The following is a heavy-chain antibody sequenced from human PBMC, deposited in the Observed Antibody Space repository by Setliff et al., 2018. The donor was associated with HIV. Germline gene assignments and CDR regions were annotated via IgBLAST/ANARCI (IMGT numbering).Heavy chain of an antibody. Sequence: GGSLRLSCAASGFTFSDYYMDWVRQAPGKGLEWVGRTRNKANTYTTKYAASVKGRFTISRDDSKNSLYLQMNSLKTEDTAVYFCARGESFYDSSGNYLDYWGQGTLVTVSS. CDR3: ARGESFYDSSGNYLDY. V-gene: IGHV3-72*01. J-gene: IGHJ4*02. CDR1: GFTFSDYY. CDR2: TRNKANTYTT. D-gene: IGHD3-22*01.